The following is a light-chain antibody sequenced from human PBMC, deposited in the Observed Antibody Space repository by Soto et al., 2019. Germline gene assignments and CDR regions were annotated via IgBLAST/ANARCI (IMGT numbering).Light chain of an antibody. Sequence: DIVITQSPLSLPFTPGEPASISCISSQILLHVNGYNYLDWYLQKPGQSPQLLIYLGSNRASGVPDRFSGSGSGTDFTLKISRVEAEDVGIYYCMQALQTPLYTFGQGTKVDIK. CDR1: QILLHVNGYNY. V-gene: IGKV2-28*01. J-gene: IGKJ2*01. CDR3: MQALQTPLYT. CDR2: LGS.